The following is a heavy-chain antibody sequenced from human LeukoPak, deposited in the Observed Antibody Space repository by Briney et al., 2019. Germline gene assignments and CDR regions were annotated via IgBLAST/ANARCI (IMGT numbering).Heavy chain of an antibody. V-gene: IGHV3-74*01. CDR1: GFTFSSYW. D-gene: IGHD2-2*01. CDR3: AKRIDIAVVPEAATHQAFDV. CDR2: INTDGSST. Sequence: PGGSLRLSCAASGFTFSSYWMHWVRQAPGKGLVWVSRINTDGSSTSYADSVKGRFTISRDNAKNTLYLQMNSLRAEDTAVYYCAKRIDIAVVPEAATHQAFDVWGQGTMVTVSS. J-gene: IGHJ3*01.